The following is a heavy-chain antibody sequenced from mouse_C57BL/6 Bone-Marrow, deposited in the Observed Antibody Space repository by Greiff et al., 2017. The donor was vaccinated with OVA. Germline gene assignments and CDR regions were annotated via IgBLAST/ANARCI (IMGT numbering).Heavy chain of an antibody. V-gene: IGHV14-3*01. CDR2: IDPANDHT. Sequence: VQLQQSVAELVRPGASVKLSCTASGFTIKNTYMPWVKQRPEQGLEWIGRIDPANDHTKYAPKFQGKATMTADTASNTAYLQLSNLSSEDTAVYCCARGNFGSSFYAMDYWGQGTSVTVSS. CDR1: GFTIKNTY. CDR3: ARGNFGSSFYAMDY. D-gene: IGHD1-1*01. J-gene: IGHJ4*01.